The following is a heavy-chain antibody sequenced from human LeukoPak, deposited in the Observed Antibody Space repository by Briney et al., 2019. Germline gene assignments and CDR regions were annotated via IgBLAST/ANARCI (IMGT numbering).Heavy chain of an antibody. D-gene: IGHD6-19*01. CDR1: GYTFTSYA. Sequence: ASVKVSCKASGYTFTSYAMHWVRQAPGQRLEWMGWINAGNGNTKYSQKFQGRVTITRDTSASTAYMELSSLGSEDTAVYYCARDRLGNWFDPWGQGTLVTVSS. CDR3: ARDRLGNWFDP. CDR2: INAGNGNT. V-gene: IGHV1-3*01. J-gene: IGHJ5*02.